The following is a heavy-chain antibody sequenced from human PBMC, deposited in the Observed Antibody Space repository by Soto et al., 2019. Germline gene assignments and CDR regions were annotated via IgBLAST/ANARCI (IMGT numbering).Heavy chain of an antibody. J-gene: IGHJ4*02. D-gene: IGHD6-19*01. V-gene: IGHV3-7*05. CDR3: AGGSGGLSDS. Sequence: EVQLVESGGGLVQTGGSLRLSCAASGFTFSRYWMKWVRQAPGKGLEWVANIKQDGSETYYVDSVKGRFTISRDNAKNSRFLQMNSLRAEDTAVYYCAGGSGGLSDSWGQGTRVTVSS. CDR2: IKQDGSET. CDR1: GFTFSRYW.